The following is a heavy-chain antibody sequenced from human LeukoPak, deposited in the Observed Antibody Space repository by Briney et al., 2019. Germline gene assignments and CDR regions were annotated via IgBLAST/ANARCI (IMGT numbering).Heavy chain of an antibody. Sequence: ASVKVSCKASGYTFTTYDINWVRQAPGQGLEWMGWMNPNSGSTGYAQKFQSRVTFSRDTSMSTAFMELSSLTSEDTAVYYCARGFVAAAGPRGLDAFDIWGQGTMVTVSS. V-gene: IGHV1-8*03. CDR1: GYTFTTYD. J-gene: IGHJ3*02. CDR3: ARGFVAAAGPRGLDAFDI. D-gene: IGHD6-13*01. CDR2: MNPNSGST.